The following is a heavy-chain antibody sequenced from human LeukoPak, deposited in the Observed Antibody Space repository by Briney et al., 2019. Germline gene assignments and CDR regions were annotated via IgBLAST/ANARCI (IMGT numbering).Heavy chain of an antibody. CDR1: GYSFTNYG. D-gene: IGHD1-14*01. Sequence: ASVKVSCEASGYSFTNYGISWVRQAPGQGLEWVGWISAYSGETKYAPKFQGRVTMTEDTSTDTAYMELSSLRSEDTAVYYCATPSQEGPGYSYYGMDVWGQGTSVTVSS. J-gene: IGHJ6*02. CDR2: ISAYSGET. V-gene: IGHV1-18*01. CDR3: ATPSQEGPGYSYYGMDV.